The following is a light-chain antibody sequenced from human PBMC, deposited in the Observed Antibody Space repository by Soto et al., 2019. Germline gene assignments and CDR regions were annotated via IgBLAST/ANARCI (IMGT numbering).Light chain of an antibody. CDR1: QSINNW. Sequence: DIQMTQSPSTLSASIGDRVTITCRASQSINNWLAWYQQQPGKPPKLLIYDASSLESGVPSRFSGSGSGTEFTLTISSLQPDDFATYYCQQYNSYPLTFGGGTKVDI. J-gene: IGKJ4*01. CDR3: QQYNSYPLT. CDR2: DAS. V-gene: IGKV1-5*01.